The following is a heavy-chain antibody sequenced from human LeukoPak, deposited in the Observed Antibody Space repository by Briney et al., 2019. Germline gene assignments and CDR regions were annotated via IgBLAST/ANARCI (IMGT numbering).Heavy chain of an antibody. CDR2: IHTGGST. J-gene: IGHJ4*02. V-gene: IGHV4-4*07. CDR1: GGSITSYY. CDR3: AREFSGTSIAARVFDS. Sequence: SETLSLTCTVSGGSITSYYWSYIRQPAGKGLEWIGRIHTGGSTNYNPSLKSRVTMSVDTSKNQFSLKLSSVTAADTAIYYCAREFSGTSIAARVFDSWGQGTLVTVSS. D-gene: IGHD6-6*01.